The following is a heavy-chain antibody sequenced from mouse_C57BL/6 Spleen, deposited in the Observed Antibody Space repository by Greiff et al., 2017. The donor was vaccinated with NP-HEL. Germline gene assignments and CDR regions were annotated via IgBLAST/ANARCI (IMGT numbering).Heavy chain of an antibody. CDR1: GYTFTSYW. Sequence: VQLQQSGTELVKPGASVKLSCKASGYTFTSYWMHWVKQRPGQGLEWIGNIYPRNGGTNYNEKFKSKATLTVDKSSSTAYMQRSSLTSEDSAVYYCARWGDYEGLFDYWGQGTTLTVSS. D-gene: IGHD2-4*01. CDR2: IYPRNGGT. J-gene: IGHJ2*01. CDR3: ARWGDYEGLFDY. V-gene: IGHV1-53*01.